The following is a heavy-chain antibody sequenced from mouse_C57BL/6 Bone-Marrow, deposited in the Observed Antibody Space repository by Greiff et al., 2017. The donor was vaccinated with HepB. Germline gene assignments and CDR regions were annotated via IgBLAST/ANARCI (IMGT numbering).Heavy chain of an antibody. Sequence: QVQLKESGAELVRPGTSVKMSCKASGYTFTNYWIGWAKQRPGHGLEWIGDIYPGGGYTNYNEKFKGKATLTADKSSSTAYMQFSSLTSEDSAIYYCARKGGGTTVVATEAMDYWGQGTSVTVSS. CDR1: GYTFTNYW. J-gene: IGHJ4*01. D-gene: IGHD1-1*01. V-gene: IGHV1-63*01. CDR3: ARKGGGTTVVATEAMDY. CDR2: IYPGGGYT.